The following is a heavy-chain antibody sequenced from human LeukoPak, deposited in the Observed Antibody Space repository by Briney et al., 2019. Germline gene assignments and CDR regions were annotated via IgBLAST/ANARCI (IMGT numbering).Heavy chain of an antibody. Sequence: GGSLRLSCAATGLTFSNYWMIWVRQAPGKGLEWVASIKPDGSEKYYVDSVRGRFTISRDNAKNSLYLQMNSLRAEDTAVYYTLMSMGYWGQGILVTVSS. CDR1: GLTFSNYW. D-gene: IGHD2-8*01. J-gene: IGHJ4*02. CDR3: LMSMGY. V-gene: IGHV3-7*01. CDR2: IKPDGSEK.